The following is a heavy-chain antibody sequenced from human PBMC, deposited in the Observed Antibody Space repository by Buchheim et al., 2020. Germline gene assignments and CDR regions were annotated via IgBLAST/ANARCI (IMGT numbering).Heavy chain of an antibody. CDR2: IYPGDSDT. D-gene: IGHD3-22*01. Sequence: EVQLVQSGAEVKKPGESLKISCKGSGYSFTSYWIGWVRQMPGKGLEWMGIIYPGDSDTRYSPSFQGQVTISADKSISTAYLQWSSLKASDTAMYYCARQRPETYYYDSSGYRRAFDIWGQGT. CDR1: GYSFTSYW. V-gene: IGHV5-51*01. J-gene: IGHJ3*02. CDR3: ARQRPETYYYDSSGYRRAFDI.